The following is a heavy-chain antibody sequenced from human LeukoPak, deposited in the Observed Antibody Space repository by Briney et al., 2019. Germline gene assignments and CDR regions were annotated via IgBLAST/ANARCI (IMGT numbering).Heavy chain of an antibody. CDR2: IYYSGCT. CDR3: ARDLGYSSSWYVGAGYYYYMDV. J-gene: IGHJ6*03. Sequence: SETLSLTCTVSGGSISSSSYYWGWIRQPPGKGLEWIGSIYYSGCTYYNPSLKSRVTISVDTSKNQFSLKLSSVTAADTAVYYCARDLGYSSSWYVGAGYYYYMDVWGKGTTVTISS. V-gene: IGHV4-39*07. D-gene: IGHD6-13*01. CDR1: GGSISSSSYY.